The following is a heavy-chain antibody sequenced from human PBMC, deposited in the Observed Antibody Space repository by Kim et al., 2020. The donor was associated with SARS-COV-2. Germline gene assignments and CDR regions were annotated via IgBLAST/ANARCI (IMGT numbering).Heavy chain of an antibody. J-gene: IGHJ5*02. CDR1: GFTFSSYA. D-gene: IGHD1-26*01. CDR2: ISYDGSNK. CDR3: ARDRGVGAPRYWFDP. Sequence: GGSLRLSCAASGFTFSSYAMHWVRQAPGKGLEWVAVISYDGSNKYYADSVKGRFTISRDNSKNTLDLQMNSLRAEDTAVYYCARDRGVGAPRYWFDPWG. V-gene: IGHV3-30*04.